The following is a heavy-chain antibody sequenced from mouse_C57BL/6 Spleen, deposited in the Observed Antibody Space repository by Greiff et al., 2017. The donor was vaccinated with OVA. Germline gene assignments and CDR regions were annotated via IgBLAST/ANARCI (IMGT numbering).Heavy chain of an antibody. CDR1: GFTFSSYG. D-gene: IGHD1-1*01. CDR2: ISSGGSYT. CDR3: ARALYYGSSLYYAMDY. V-gene: IGHV5-6*01. Sequence: EVQLVESGGDLVKPGGSLKLSCAASGFTFSSYGMSWVRQTPDKRLEWVATISSGGSYTYYPDSVKGRFTISRDNAKNTLYLQMSSLKSEDTAMYYCARALYYGSSLYYAMDYWGQGTSVTVSS. J-gene: IGHJ4*01.